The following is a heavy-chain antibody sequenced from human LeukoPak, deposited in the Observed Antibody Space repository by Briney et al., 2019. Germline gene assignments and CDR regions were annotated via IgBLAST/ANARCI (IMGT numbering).Heavy chain of an antibody. CDR3: ARGDYYDSYDY. V-gene: IGHV4-34*01. J-gene: IGHJ4*02. D-gene: IGHD3-22*01. Sequence: SETLSLTCAVYGGSFSGYYWSWIRQPPGKGLEWIGEINHSGSTNYNPSLKSRVTISVDTSKNQFSLRLSSATAADTAVYYCARGDYYDSYDYWGQGTLVTVSS. CDR2: INHSGST. CDR1: GGSFSGYY.